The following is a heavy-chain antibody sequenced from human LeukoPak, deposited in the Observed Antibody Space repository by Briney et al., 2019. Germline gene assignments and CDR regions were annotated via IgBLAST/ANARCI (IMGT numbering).Heavy chain of an antibody. J-gene: IGHJ6*03. CDR1: GGPISSYY. V-gene: IGHV4-4*07. CDR2: IYTSGST. D-gene: IGHD4-17*01. Sequence: SETLSLTCTVSGGPISSYYWSWIRQPAGKGLEWIGRIYTSGSTNHNPPLKSRVTMSVDTSKNQFSLKLSSVTAADTAVYYCARVSRDYGDYEAVYYYYYYMDVWGKGTTVTISS. CDR3: ARVSRDYGDYEAVYYYYYYMDV.